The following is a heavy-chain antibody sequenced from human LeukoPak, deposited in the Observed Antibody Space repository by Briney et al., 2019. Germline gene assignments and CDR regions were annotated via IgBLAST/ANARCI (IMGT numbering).Heavy chain of an antibody. V-gene: IGHV1-2*02. J-gene: IGHJ4*02. CDR3: AREGSALRDLNYFDF. D-gene: IGHD3-10*01. Sequence: GASVKVSCKASGYTFTGYYMHWVRQAPGQGLEWMGWINPNSGGTNYAQKFQGRVTMTRDTSISTAYVELRSLRSDDTAVYYCAREGSALRDLNYFDFWGQGTLVSASS. CDR1: GYTFTGYY. CDR2: INPNSGGT.